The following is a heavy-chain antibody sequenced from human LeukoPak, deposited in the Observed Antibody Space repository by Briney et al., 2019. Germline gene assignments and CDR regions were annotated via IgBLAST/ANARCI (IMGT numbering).Heavy chain of an antibody. CDR3: ARETHVTGTTDFGFDY. CDR1: GRPISSGGYF. CDR2: IYYSGST. J-gene: IGHJ4*02. V-gene: IGHV4-31*03. Sequence: SQTLSLICTVSGRPISSGGYFWSWIRQHPGKGLEWIGYIYYSGSTYYNPSLKSRVTISVDTSKNQFSLKLSSVTAADTAVYYCARETHVTGTTDFGFDYWGQGTLVTVSS. D-gene: IGHD1-7*01.